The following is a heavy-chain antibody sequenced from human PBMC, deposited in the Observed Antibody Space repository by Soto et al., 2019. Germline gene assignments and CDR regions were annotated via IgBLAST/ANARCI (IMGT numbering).Heavy chain of an antibody. CDR2: ISAHNGNT. J-gene: IGHJ4*02. V-gene: IGHV1-18*01. CDR3: ARGRYGDY. CDR1: GYTFTSYG. Sequence: QVHLVQSGAEVKKPGASVKVSCKASGYTFTSYGITWVRQAPGQGLEWMGWISAHNGNTDYAQKLQGRVIVSRDTSTSTAYMELRSLRSDDTAVYYCARGRYGDYWGQGSLVTVSS. D-gene: IGHD1-1*01.